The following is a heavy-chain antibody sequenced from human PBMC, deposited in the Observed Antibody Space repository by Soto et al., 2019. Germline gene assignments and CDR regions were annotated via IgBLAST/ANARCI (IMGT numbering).Heavy chain of an antibody. CDR1: GGSFSGYY. CDR2: INHSGST. V-gene: IGHV4-34*01. D-gene: IGHD1-26*01. J-gene: IGHJ4*02. CDR3: ARGSSIVGATGEDY. Sequence: SETLSLTCAVYGGSFSGYYWSWIRQPPGKGLEWIGEINHSGSTNYNPSLKSRVTISVDTSKNQFSLKLSSVTAADTAVYYCARGSSIVGATGEDYWGQGTPVTVSS.